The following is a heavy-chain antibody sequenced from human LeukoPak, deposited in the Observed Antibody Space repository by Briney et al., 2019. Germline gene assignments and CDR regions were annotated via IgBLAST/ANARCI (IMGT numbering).Heavy chain of an antibody. J-gene: IGHJ4*02. CDR3: AKDYPIYCSSTSCASFDY. CDR1: GFTFSSYG. Sequence: GGSLRLSCAASGFTFSSYGMHWVRQAPGKGLEWVAFIRYDGSNKYYAASVKGRFTISRDNPKNTLYLQMNSLRAEDMAVYYCAKDYPIYCSSTSCASFDYWGQGTLVTVSS. CDR2: IRYDGSNK. D-gene: IGHD2-2*01. V-gene: IGHV3-30*02.